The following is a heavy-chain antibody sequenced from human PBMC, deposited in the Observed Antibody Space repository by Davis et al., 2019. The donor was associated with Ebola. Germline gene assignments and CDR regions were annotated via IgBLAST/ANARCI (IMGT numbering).Heavy chain of an antibody. J-gene: IGHJ4*02. Sequence: GSLRLSCADSRFTFSSYWMYWVRRAPGKGLVWVSRISNDGSSTRYADSVKGRFTISRDNAKNTLYLQMNSLRVEDTAVYYCASAAAGTYYFDYWGQGTLVTVSS. D-gene: IGHD1-1*01. CDR2: ISNDGSST. CDR3: ASAAAGTYYFDY. CDR1: RFTFSSYW. V-gene: IGHV3-74*01.